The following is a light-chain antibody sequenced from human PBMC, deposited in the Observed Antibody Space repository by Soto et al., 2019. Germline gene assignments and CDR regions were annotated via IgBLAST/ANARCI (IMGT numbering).Light chain of an antibody. V-gene: IGKV1-27*01. CDR1: QGISNY. CDR3: QQRSNWPPIT. Sequence: IQMTQSPSSLSASVGDRVTITCRASQGISNYLAWYQQKPGKVPKLLIYAASTLQSGVPSRFSGSGSGTDFTLTISSLEPEDAAVYYCQQRSNWPPITFGQGTRLEI. J-gene: IGKJ5*01. CDR2: AAS.